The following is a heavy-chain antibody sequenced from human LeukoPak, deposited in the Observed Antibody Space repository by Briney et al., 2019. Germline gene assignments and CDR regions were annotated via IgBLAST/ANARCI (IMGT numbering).Heavy chain of an antibody. CDR3: ARATYSSSWYPHWYFDL. Sequence: SETLSLTCTVSGGSISSYYWSWIRQPPGKGLGWIGYIYYSGSTNYNPSLKSRVTISVDTSKNQFSLKPSSVTAADTAVYYCARATYSSSWYPHWYFDLWGRGTLVTVSS. D-gene: IGHD6-13*01. CDR1: GGSISSYY. CDR2: IYYSGST. V-gene: IGHV4-59*01. J-gene: IGHJ2*01.